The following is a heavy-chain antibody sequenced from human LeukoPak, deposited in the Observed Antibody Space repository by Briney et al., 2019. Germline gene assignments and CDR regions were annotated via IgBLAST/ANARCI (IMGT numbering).Heavy chain of an antibody. Sequence: SETLSLTCTVSGGSISSGSYYWSWIRQPAGKGLEWIVRIYTSGSTNYNPSLKSRVTISVDTSKNQFSLKLSSVTAADTAVYYCAREIVVVVAATPVTTGFDYWGQGTLVTVSS. D-gene: IGHD2-15*01. CDR2: IYTSGST. V-gene: IGHV4-61*02. CDR1: GGSISSGSYY. CDR3: AREIVVVVAATPVTTGFDY. J-gene: IGHJ4*02.